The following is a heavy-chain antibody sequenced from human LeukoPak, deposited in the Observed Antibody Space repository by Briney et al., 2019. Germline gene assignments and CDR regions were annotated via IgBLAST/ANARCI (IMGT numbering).Heavy chain of an antibody. CDR3: ATTGGYSYGTFDY. V-gene: IGHV4-59*08. CDR2: VSYTGIS. J-gene: IGHJ4*02. Sequence: PSETLSLTCTVPGGSLGSYHWSWIRQSPGRGLEWIGYVSYTGISDYNPSLKSRVTISIDTSKDQFSLKLTSVTAADTASYYCATTGGYSYGTFDYWGQGIPVTVSS. D-gene: IGHD5-18*01. CDR1: GGSLGSYH.